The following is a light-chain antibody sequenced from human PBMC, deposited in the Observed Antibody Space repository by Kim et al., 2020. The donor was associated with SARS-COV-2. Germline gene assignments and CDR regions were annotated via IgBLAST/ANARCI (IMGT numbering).Light chain of an antibody. CDR1: SSNSGAGYD. Sequence: VTIFCTGSSSNSGAGYDVHWYQQLPGTAPKLLIYGNSNRPSGVPDRFSGSKSGTSASLAITGLQAEDEADYYCQSYDSSLSGSDVVFGGGTQLTVL. J-gene: IGLJ2*01. CDR2: GNS. CDR3: QSYDSSLSGSDVV. V-gene: IGLV1-40*01.